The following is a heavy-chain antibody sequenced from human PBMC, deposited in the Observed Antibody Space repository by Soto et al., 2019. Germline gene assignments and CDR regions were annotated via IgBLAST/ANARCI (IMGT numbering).Heavy chain of an antibody. D-gene: IGHD1-1*01. Sequence: QVQLVESGGGVVQPGRSLRLSCAASGFTFSNYGMHWVRQAPGKGLEWVAVIAYDGRYQYYVDSAKGRFTISRDNSKNMLYLQMNSLRAEDTAVYYCVRDDDNDDNGFDHWGQGIQVTVSS. V-gene: IGHV3-33*01. J-gene: IGHJ4*02. CDR2: IAYDGRYQ. CDR1: GFTFSNYG. CDR3: VRDDDNDDNGFDH.